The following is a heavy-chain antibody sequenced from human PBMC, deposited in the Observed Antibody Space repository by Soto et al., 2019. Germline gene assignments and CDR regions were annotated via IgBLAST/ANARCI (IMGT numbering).Heavy chain of an antibody. CDR2: IYHSGST. D-gene: IGHD3-22*01. J-gene: IGHJ5*02. V-gene: IGHV4-59*12. CDR1: GVSISSYY. CDR3: ARDGDGGYDSIGYSGPYEFDA. Sequence: SETLSLTCTVSGVSISSYYWSWSRQPPGKGLEWIGYIYHSGSTYYNPSLKSRVTISVDRSKNQFSLKLSSVTAADTAVYYCARDGDGGYDSIGYSGPYEFDAWGQGAVVTVSS.